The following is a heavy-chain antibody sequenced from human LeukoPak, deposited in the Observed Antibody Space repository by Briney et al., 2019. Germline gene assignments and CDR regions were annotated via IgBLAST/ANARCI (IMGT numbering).Heavy chain of an antibody. V-gene: IGHV4-4*07. CDR2: IYSSGST. CDR1: GDSISSFY. D-gene: IGHD7-27*01. J-gene: IGHJ5*02. Sequence: SETLSLTCTVSGDSISSFYWSWIRQPAGKGLEWIGRIYSSGSTNYNPSLESRVTMSVDTSKNQLSLKLSSVTAADTAVYYCARANWENNWFDPWGQGTLVTVSS. CDR3: ARANWENNWFDP.